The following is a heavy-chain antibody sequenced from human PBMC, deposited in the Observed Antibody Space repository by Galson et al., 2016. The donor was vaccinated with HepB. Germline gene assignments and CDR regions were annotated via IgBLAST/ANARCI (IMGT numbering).Heavy chain of an antibody. D-gene: IGHD3-16*02. J-gene: IGHJ4*02. V-gene: IGHV3-23*01. CDR3: VMKGGPGGVSRTYYLDF. CDR1: GFTFSNYA. CDR2: ISASGDSS. Sequence: SLRLSCAASGFTFSNYAISWVRQAPGKGPEWVSEISASGDSSHYADSVQGRFTISRDNSKHTLYLQMTSLRAEDTALYYCVMKGGPGGVSRTYYLDFWGQGTLVTVSS.